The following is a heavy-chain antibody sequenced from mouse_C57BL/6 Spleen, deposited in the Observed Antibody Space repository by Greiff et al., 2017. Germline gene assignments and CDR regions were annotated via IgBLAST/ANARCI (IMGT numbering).Heavy chain of an antibody. J-gene: IGHJ3*01. CDR3: AKSFYGSSPFAY. CDR2: ISSGSSTI. D-gene: IGHD1-1*01. V-gene: IGHV5-17*01. CDR1: GFTFSSYG. Sequence: EVKLLESGGGLVKPGGSLKLSCAASGFTFSSYGMHWVRQAPEKGLEWVAYISSGSSTIYYAETVKCRFTISRDDAKNTLFLQMTSLRSEDTAIDYCAKSFYGSSPFAYWGQVTLVTVSA.